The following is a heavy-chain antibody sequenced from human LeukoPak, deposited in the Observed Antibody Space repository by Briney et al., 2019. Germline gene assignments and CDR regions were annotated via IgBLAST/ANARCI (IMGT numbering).Heavy chain of an antibody. J-gene: IGHJ5*02. V-gene: IGHV4-59*08. Sequence: SETLSLTCTVSGGSISSYYWTWIRQPPGKGLEWIGYIYYSGSTKYNPSLKSRVTMSVDTSKNRFSLKLSSVAAADTAVYYCARHRGYCSSTSCSYNWFDPWGQGTLVTVSS. CDR2: IYYSGST. CDR1: GGSISSYY. CDR3: ARHRGYCSSTSCSYNWFDP. D-gene: IGHD2-2*03.